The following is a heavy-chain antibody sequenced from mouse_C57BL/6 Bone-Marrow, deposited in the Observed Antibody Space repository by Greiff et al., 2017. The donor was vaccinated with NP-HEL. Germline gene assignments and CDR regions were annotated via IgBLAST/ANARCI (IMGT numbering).Heavy chain of an antibody. CDR3: ARHGGLPAWFAY. J-gene: IGHJ3*01. CDR2: ISSGGSYT. V-gene: IGHV5-6*01. Sequence: VQLVESGGDLVKPGGSLKLSCAASGFTFSSYGMSWVRQTPDKRLEWVATISSGGSYTYYPDSVKGRFTISRDNAKNTLYLQMSSLKSEDTAMYYCARHGGLPAWFAYWGQGTLVTVSA. CDR1: GFTFSSYG.